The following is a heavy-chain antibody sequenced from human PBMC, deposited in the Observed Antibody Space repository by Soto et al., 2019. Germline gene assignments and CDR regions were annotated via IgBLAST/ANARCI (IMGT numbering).Heavy chain of an antibody. V-gene: IGHV3-21*01. CDR1: GFTFSSYS. D-gene: IGHD6-13*01. CDR3: ARGRGAAGTDSVPYYGMDV. Sequence: EVQLVESGGGLVKPGGSLRLSCAASGFTFSSYSMNWVRQAPGKGLEWVSSISSSSSYIYYADSVKGRFTISRDNAKNSLYLQMNSLRAEDTAVYYCARGRGAAGTDSVPYYGMDVWGQGTTLTVSS. CDR2: ISSSSSYI. J-gene: IGHJ6*02.